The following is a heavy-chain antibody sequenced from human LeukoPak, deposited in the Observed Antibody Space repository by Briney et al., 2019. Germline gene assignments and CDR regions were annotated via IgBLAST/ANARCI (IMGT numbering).Heavy chain of an antibody. CDR2: INPSGGST. D-gene: IGHD5-24*01. V-gene: IGHV1-46*01. CDR1: GYTFTSYY. CDR3: ARSSRVYMDV. J-gene: IGHJ6*03. Sequence: ASVKVSCKASGYTFTSYYMHWVRQAPGQGLEWMGIINPSGGSTSYAQKFQGRVTMTRDMSTSTVYMELSSLRSGDTAVYYCARSSRVYMDVWGKGTTVTVSS.